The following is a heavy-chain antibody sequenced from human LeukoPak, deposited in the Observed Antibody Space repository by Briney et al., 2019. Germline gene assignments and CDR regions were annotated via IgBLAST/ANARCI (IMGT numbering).Heavy chain of an antibody. CDR1: GYTFTGYY. V-gene: IGHV1-2*02. Sequence: ASVKVSCKASGYTFTGYYMHWVRQAPGQGLEWMGWINPNSGGTNYAQKFQGRVTMTRDTSISTAYMELSRLRSDDTAVYYCARDYIAAAGTDSDCWGQGTLVTVSS. CDR2: INPNSGGT. CDR3: ARDYIAAAGTDSDC. J-gene: IGHJ4*02. D-gene: IGHD6-13*01.